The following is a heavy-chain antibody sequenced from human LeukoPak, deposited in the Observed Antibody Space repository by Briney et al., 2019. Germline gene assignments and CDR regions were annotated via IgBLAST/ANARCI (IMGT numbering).Heavy chain of an antibody. Sequence: PSETLSLTCTVSGGSISSYYWSWIRQPPGKGLEWIGYIYYSGSTNYNPSLKSRVTISVDTSKNQFSLKLSSVTAADTAVYYCARIVYDSSGYYSYYYYYYYMDVWGKGTTVTISS. CDR3: ARIVYDSSGYYSYYYYYYYMDV. D-gene: IGHD3-22*01. V-gene: IGHV4-59*01. J-gene: IGHJ6*03. CDR2: IYYSGST. CDR1: GGSISSYY.